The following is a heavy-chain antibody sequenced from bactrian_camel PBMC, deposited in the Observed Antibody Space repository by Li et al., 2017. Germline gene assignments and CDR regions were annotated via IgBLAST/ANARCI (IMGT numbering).Heavy chain of an antibody. J-gene: IGHJ6*01. Sequence: HVQLVESGGGSAQVGGSLILSCIASGNTVDNKCMAWFRQGPGKEREGVAVIRSDGTTTYTNYADSVKGRFTIAKDNARNTLSLQMNSLKLEDTAMYYCAAGELFGGGCLLSERFFGYWGQGTQVTVS. CDR2: IRSDGTTTYT. CDR1: GNTVDNKC. V-gene: IGHV3S53*01. CDR3: AAGELFGGGCLLSERFFGY. D-gene: IGHD2*01.